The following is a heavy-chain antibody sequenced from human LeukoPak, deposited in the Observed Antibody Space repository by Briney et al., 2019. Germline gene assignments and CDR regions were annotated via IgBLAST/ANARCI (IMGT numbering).Heavy chain of an antibody. CDR2: IYYSGST. Sequence: TSETLSLTCTVSGGSISSSTYYWGWIRQPPGKGLEWIGSIYYSGSTYYNPSLKSRVTMSVDTSKNQFSLKLSSVTAADTAVYYCGRGPDDAFDIWGQGTMVTVSS. CDR1: GGSISSSTYY. CDR3: GRGPDDAFDI. V-gene: IGHV4-39*07. J-gene: IGHJ3*02.